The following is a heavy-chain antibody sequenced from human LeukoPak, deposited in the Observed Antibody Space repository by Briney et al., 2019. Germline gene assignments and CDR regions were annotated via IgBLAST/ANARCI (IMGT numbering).Heavy chain of an antibody. D-gene: IGHD6-19*01. CDR1: AFTFSSYG. Sequence: GRSLRLSCAPAAFTFSSYGMHWVRQAPGKWLEWVALISYDVINKYYADSVKGRFTISSDNSDNTLYLQMNSLRGEDTAMYYCAKDKSSGWYLDYFDYWGQGTLVIVSS. CDR2: ISYDVINK. J-gene: IGHJ4*02. CDR3: AKDKSSGWYLDYFDY. V-gene: IGHV3-30*18.